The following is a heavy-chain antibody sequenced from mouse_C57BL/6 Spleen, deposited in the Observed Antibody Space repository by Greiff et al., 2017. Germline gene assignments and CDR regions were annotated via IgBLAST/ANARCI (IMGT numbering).Heavy chain of an antibody. CDR3: ARHYGSSYGYFDV. Sequence: VQLQESGPGLVAPSQSLSITCTVSGFSFTSYGVHWVRQPPGKGLEWLVVIWSDGSTTYNSALKSRLSISKDNSKSQVFLKMNSLQTDDTAMYYCARHYGSSYGYFDVWGTGTTVTVSS. J-gene: IGHJ1*03. D-gene: IGHD1-1*01. CDR2: IWSDGST. V-gene: IGHV2-6-1*01. CDR1: GFSFTSYG.